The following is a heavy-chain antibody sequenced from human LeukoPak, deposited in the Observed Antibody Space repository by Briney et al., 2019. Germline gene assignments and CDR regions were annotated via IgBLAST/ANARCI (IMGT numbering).Heavy chain of an antibody. CDR2: IYYSGST. CDR1: GGSISSHY. D-gene: IGHD3-22*01. J-gene: IGHJ2*01. V-gene: IGHV4-59*11. CDR3: ARASSGYYYVTWYFDL. Sequence: PSETLSLTCTVSGGSISSHYWSWIRQPPGKGLEWIGYIYYSGSTNYNHSLKSRVTISVDTSKNQFSLKLSSVTAADTAVYYCARASSGYYYVTWYFDLWGRGTLVTVSS.